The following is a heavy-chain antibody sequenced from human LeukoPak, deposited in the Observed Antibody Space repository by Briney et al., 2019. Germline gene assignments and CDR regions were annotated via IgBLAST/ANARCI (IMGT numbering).Heavy chain of an antibody. V-gene: IGHV4-38-2*01. CDR2: IYHSGST. D-gene: IGHD1-26*01. Sequence: PSETLSLTCAVSGYSISSGYYWGWIRQPPGKGLEWIGSIYHSGSTYYNPSLKSRVTISVDASKNQFSLKLSSVTAADTAVYYCARIGVGSSPYYYYYMGVWGKGTTVTVSS. J-gene: IGHJ6*03. CDR1: GYSISSGYY. CDR3: ARIGVGSSPYYYYYMGV.